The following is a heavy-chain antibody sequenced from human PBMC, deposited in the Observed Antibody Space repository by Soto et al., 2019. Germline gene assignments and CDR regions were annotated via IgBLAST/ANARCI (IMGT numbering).Heavy chain of an antibody. CDR1: GFNFGFFG. D-gene: IGHD1-26*01. CDR2: ISGDGINT. Sequence: QIQLVESGGDVVQPGKSQRLSCADSGFNFGFFGMHWVRQAPGKGLEWVAFISGDGINTQYADAVRGRFTLSRDYSRKTMYLQMDSLRDEDTALYYCARVNLSFDFDSWGLGTLVTVSS. CDR3: ARVNLSFDFDS. V-gene: IGHV3-30*03. J-gene: IGHJ4*02.